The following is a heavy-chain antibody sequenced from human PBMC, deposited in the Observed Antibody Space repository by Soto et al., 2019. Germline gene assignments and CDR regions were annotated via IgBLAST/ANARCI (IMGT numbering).Heavy chain of an antibody. CDR3: AKDETYGSGSNTFDY. J-gene: IGHJ4*02. D-gene: IGHD3-10*01. CDR1: GFTFSSYG. CDR2: ISYDGSNK. V-gene: IGHV3-30*18. Sequence: QVQLVESGGGVVQPGRSLRLSCAASGFTFSSYGMHWVRQAPGKGLEWVAVISYDGSNKYYADSVKGRFTISRDNSKNTLYLQMNSLRAEDTAVYYCAKDETYGSGSNTFDYWGQGTLVTVSS.